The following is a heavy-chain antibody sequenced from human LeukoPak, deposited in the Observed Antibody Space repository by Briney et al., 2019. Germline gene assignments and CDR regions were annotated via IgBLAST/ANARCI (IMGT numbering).Heavy chain of an antibody. CDR3: ASGGDSPSEDYFDY. Sequence: SETLSLTCTVSGGSISSYYWSWIRQPPGKGLEWIGYVYYSGSANYNPSLKSRVTILVDTSKNQFSLKLSSVTAADTAVYYCASGGDSPSEDYFDYWGQGTLVTVSS. CDR2: VYYSGSA. CDR1: GGSISSYY. J-gene: IGHJ4*02. V-gene: IGHV4-59*08. D-gene: IGHD3-10*01.